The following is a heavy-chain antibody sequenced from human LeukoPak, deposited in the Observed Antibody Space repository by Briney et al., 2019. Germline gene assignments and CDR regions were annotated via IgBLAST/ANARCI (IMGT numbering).Heavy chain of an antibody. CDR1: GFTFSSYA. D-gene: IGHD1-26*01. Sequence: PGGSLRLSCSASGFTFSSYAMHWVRQAPGKGLEYVSAISSNGGSTYYADSVKGRFTISRDNSKNTLYLQMNSLRAEDTAVYYCARESGEYGMDVWGQGTTVTVSS. V-gene: IGHV3-64*04. CDR3: ARESGEYGMDV. CDR2: ISSNGGST. J-gene: IGHJ6*02.